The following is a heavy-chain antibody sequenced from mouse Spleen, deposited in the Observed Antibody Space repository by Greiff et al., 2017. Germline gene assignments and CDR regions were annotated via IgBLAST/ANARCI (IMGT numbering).Heavy chain of an antibody. CDR2: IDPSDSYT. V-gene: IGHV1-69*01. Sequence: VQLQQPGAELVMPGASVKLSCKASGYTFTSYWMHWVKQRPGQGLEWIGEIDPSDSYTNYNQKFKGKATLTVDKSSSTAYMQLSSLTSEDSAVYYCALYDGYYTWFAYWGQGTLVTVSA. D-gene: IGHD2-3*01. J-gene: IGHJ3*01. CDR1: GYTFTSYW. CDR3: ALYDGYYTWFAY.